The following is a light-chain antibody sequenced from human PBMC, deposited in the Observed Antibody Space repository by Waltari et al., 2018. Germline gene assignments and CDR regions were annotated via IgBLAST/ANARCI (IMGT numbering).Light chain of an antibody. CDR1: QRIYSNY. CDR2: DVS. J-gene: IGKJ1*01. Sequence: EILLTQSPGTLSLPAGDRATLSCRASQRIYSNYLAWYQQKRGQAPRLLIFDVSSRATGIPDRFSGSGSGTDFTLTISRLEPEDFAIYYCQQYHSTPVTFGQGTTVEIK. V-gene: IGKV3-20*01. CDR3: QQYHSTPVT.